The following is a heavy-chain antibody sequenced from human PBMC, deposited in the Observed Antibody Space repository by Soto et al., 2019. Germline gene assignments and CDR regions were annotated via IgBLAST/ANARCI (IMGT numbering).Heavy chain of an antibody. V-gene: IGHV3-30-3*01. CDR2: ISYDGSNK. D-gene: IGHD3-10*01. Sequence: GGSLRLSCAASGFTFSSYAMHWVRQAPGKGLEWVAVISYDGSNKYYADSVKGRFTISRDNSKNTLYLQTNSLRAEDTAVYYCARGNTYYYGSGSYDYWGQGTLVTVSS. CDR1: GFTFSSYA. J-gene: IGHJ4*02. CDR3: ARGNTYYYGSGSYDY.